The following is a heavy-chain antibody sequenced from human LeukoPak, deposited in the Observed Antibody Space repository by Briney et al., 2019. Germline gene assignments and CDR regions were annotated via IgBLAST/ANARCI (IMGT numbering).Heavy chain of an antibody. CDR3: AREQPGYYGPGSYHRALGY. CDR2: ISAYNGNT. V-gene: IGHV1-18*01. CDR1: GYTFTSYG. D-gene: IGHD3-10*01. J-gene: IGHJ4*02. Sequence: GASVKVSCKASGYTFTSYGISWVRQAPGQGLEWMGWISAYNGNTNYAQKLQGRVTMTTDTSTSTAYMELRSLRSDDTAVYYCAREQPGYYGPGSYHRALGYWGQGTLVTVSS.